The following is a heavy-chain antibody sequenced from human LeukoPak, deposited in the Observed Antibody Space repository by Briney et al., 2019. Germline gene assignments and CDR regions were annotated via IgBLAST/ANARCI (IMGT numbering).Heavy chain of an antibody. CDR1: GFTFSTYA. CDR2: INGSGGST. CDR3: AKDEELVVTAFDY. D-gene: IGHD4-23*01. J-gene: IGHJ4*02. Sequence: GWPLRLSCAASGFTFSTYAMSWVRQAPGKGLDGVSGINGSGGSTYYADSVKGRFTISRDNSKNTLYLQMNSLRAEDTAVYYCAKDEELVVTAFDYWGQGTLVTVSS. V-gene: IGHV3-23*01.